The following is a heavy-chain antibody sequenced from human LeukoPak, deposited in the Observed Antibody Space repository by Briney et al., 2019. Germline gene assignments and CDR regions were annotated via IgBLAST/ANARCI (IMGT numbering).Heavy chain of an antibody. J-gene: IGHJ3*02. CDR3: TKTDRTGALGRFRMRSDAFDI. CDR1: GLTFSNYA. Sequence: GGSLRLSCAASGLTFSNYAMNWVRQAPGKGLEWVSGIDNSGLTTYYADSVKGRFTISRDISKNTVYLQMNSLRAEDTAVYYCTKTDRTGALGRFRMRSDAFDIWGQGTMVTVSS. D-gene: IGHD3-3*01. CDR2: IDNSGLTT. V-gene: IGHV3-23*01.